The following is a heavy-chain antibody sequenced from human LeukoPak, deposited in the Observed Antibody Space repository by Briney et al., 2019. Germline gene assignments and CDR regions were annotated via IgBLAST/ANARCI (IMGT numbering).Heavy chain of an antibody. Sequence: PSETLSLTCTVSGGSISSYYWSWIRQPPGKGLEWIGYIYYSGSTNYNPSLKSRVTISVDTSKNQFSLKLSSVTAADTAVYFCARHGGLRFTDYWGQGTLVTVSS. CDR2: IYYSGST. CDR1: GGSISSYY. CDR3: ARHGGLRFTDY. V-gene: IGHV4-59*01. J-gene: IGHJ4*02. D-gene: IGHD5-12*01.